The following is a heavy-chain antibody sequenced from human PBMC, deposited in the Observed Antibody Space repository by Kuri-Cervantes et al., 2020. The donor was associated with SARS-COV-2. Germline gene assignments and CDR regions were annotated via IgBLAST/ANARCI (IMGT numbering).Heavy chain of an antibody. J-gene: IGHJ6*02. D-gene: IGHD6-19*01. CDR1: GGSFSDNH. V-gene: IGHV4-34*01. CDR3: ARPPGRGSSGWYNYYGMDV. CDR2: ITQSGST. Sequence: ESLKISCTVFGGSFSDNHWSWIRQAPGKGLEWVAEITQSGSTNYNPSLKSRVTISVDTSKNQFSLKLSSVTAADTAVYYCARPPGRGSSGWYNYYGMDVWGQGTTVTVSS.